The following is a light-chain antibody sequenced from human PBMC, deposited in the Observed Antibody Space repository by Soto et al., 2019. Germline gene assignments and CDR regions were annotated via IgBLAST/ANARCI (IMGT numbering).Light chain of an antibody. Sequence: QSALTQPASVSGSPGQSITISCTGTNSDVGGYNYVSWYQQYPGKAPKLMIYEVSNRPSGVSNRFSGSKSGNTASLTISGLQAEDEADYYCSSYTSSIVLFGGGNK. CDR2: EVS. V-gene: IGLV2-14*01. CDR1: NSDVGGYNY. J-gene: IGLJ3*02. CDR3: SSYTSSIVL.